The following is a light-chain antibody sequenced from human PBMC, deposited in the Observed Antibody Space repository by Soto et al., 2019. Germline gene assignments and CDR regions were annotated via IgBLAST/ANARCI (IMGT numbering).Light chain of an antibody. V-gene: IGKV1-27*01. Sequence: DIQMTQSPSSLSASVGVRVTITCRASQDISNYLAWYQQKPGKVPKLLMYDASTLQSGVASRFSGSGSGTDFTLTINSLQPEDVATYYCQNYNSAPRPWTFGQGTKVEIK. CDR2: DAS. CDR1: QDISNY. J-gene: IGKJ1*01. CDR3: QNYNSAPRPWT.